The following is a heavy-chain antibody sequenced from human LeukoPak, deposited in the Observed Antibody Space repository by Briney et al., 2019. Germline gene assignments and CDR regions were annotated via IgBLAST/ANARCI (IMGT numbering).Heavy chain of an antibody. CDR3: ARDAETYDWSGGYFDY. D-gene: IGHD3-3*01. J-gene: IGHJ4*02. Sequence: GGSLRLSCEASGFTFDDYNMNWVRQAPGKGLEWVSYITSTSKTTYYTGSVKGRFTISRDNAKNSLYLHMNSLRAEDTAVYYCARDAETYDWSGGYFDYWGQGTLVTVSS. V-gene: IGHV3-48*01. CDR1: GFTFDDYN. CDR2: ITSTSKTT.